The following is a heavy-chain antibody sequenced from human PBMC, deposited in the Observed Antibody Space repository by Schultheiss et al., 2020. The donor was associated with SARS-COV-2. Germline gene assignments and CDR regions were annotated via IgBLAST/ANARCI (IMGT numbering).Heavy chain of an antibody. Sequence: ASVKVSCKASGYTFTGYYMHWVRQATGQGLEWMGWMNPNSGNTGYAQKLQGRVTMTTDTSTSTAYMELSSLRSEDTAVYYCARGAPSGGDGAFDYWGQGTLVTVSS. CDR2: MNPNSGNT. CDR1: GYTFTGYY. CDR3: ARGAPSGGDGAFDY. J-gene: IGHJ4*02. D-gene: IGHD2-21*02. V-gene: IGHV1-8*02.